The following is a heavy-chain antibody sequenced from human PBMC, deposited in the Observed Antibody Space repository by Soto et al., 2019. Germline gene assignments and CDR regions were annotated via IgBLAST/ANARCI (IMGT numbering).Heavy chain of an antibody. CDR3: ARVYCSGGSCYGGDFDY. Sequence: QVQLVESGGGVVQPGRSLRLSCAASGFTFSSYGMHWVRQAPGKGLEWVAVIWYDGSNKYYADSVKGRFTISRDNSKNTLYLQMNSLRAEDTAVYYCARVYCSGGSCYGGDFDYWGQGTLVTVSS. CDR1: GFTFSSYG. J-gene: IGHJ4*02. CDR2: IWYDGSNK. D-gene: IGHD2-15*01. V-gene: IGHV3-33*01.